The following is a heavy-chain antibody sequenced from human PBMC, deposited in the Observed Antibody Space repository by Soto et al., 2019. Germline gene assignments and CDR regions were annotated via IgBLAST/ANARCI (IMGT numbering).Heavy chain of an antibody. CDR2: IIPIFGTA. CDR3: ARDSSGWPDFDY. D-gene: IGHD6-19*01. CDR1: GGTFSSYA. J-gene: IGHJ4*02. V-gene: IGHV1-69*06. Sequence: SVKVSCKASGGTFSSYAISWVRQAPGQGLEWMGGIIPIFGTANYAQKFQGRVTITADKSTSTAYMELSSLRSDDTAVYYCARDSSGWPDFDYWGQGTLVTVSS.